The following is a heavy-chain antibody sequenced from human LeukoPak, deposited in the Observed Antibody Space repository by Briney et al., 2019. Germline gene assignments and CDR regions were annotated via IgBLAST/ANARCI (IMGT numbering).Heavy chain of an antibody. D-gene: IGHD6-19*01. CDR2: INSDGSTT. CDR1: RFTLSNYW. CDR3: ARDPYSSGWYWGDAFDI. V-gene: IGHV3-74*01. Sequence: GGSLRLSCAAPRFTLSNYWMHWVRQAPGKGLVWVSRINSDGSTTTYADSVKGRFTISRDNAKNTLYLQMNSLRAEDTAVYYCARDPYSSGWYWGDAFDIWGQGTMVTISS. J-gene: IGHJ3*02.